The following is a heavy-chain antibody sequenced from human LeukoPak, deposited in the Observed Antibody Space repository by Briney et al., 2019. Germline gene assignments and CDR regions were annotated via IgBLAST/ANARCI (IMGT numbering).Heavy chain of an antibody. CDR3: ASIVGATDRFDY. CDR1: GGTFSSYA. CDR2: IIPILGIA. V-gene: IGHV1-69*04. Sequence: SVKVSCKASGGTFSSYAISWVRQAPGQGLEWMGRIIPILGIANYAQKFQGRVTITADKSTSTAYMELSSLRSEDTAVYYCASIVGATDRFDYWGQGTLVTISS. D-gene: IGHD1-26*01. J-gene: IGHJ4*02.